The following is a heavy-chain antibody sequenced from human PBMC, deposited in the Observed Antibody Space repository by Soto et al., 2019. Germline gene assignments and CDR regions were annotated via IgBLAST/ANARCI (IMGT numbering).Heavy chain of an antibody. CDR2: IYRTGST. D-gene: IGHD1-7*01. J-gene: IGHJ4*02. Sequence: PAETLCLTCAVSGGSFTSNNWWTWFRQPPGQGLEWIGEIYRTGSTNYNPSLKSRVTISLDKSENQFSLKVTSLTAADTAVYYCASRDPGTSVDYWGQGTLVTVSS. CDR3: ASRDPGTSVDY. V-gene: IGHV4-4*02. CDR1: GGSFTSNNW.